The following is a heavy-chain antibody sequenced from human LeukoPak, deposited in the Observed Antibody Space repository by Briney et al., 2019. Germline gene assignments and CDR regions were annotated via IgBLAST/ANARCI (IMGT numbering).Heavy chain of an antibody. CDR3: TTLPAPYQRFLEWASQPIVY. J-gene: IGHJ4*02. CDR1: GFTSRNAW. Sequence: PGGSLRLSCVAFGFTSRNAWMSWVRQAPGRGGEWVGRIKSNNDGGTSDYAAPVEGRFTMSRDDSKSMLYLQMSSLRSDDTAVYFCTTLPAPYQRFLEWASQPIVYWGEGTLVTVSP. CDR2: IKSNNDGGTS. D-gene: IGHD3-3*01. V-gene: IGHV3-15*05.